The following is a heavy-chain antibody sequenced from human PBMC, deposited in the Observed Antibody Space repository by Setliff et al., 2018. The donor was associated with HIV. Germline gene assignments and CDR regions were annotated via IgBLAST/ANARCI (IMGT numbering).Heavy chain of an antibody. CDR3: ARGSIGLGSYRNAYYFDF. V-gene: IGHV4-39*01. J-gene: IGHJ4*02. CDR2: IYFNGIT. D-gene: IGHD1-26*01. Sequence: NPSETLSLTCSVSGDSVSSRSYYWGWIRQSPGKGLEWIGSIYFNGITHDNPSLKSRVTTSVDTSKNQFSLKVTSVTAADTAVYYCARGSIGLGSYRNAYYFDFWGQGVLVTVSS. CDR1: GDSVSSRSYY.